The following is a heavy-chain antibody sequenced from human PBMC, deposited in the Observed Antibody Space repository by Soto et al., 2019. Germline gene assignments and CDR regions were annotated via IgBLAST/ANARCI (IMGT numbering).Heavy chain of an antibody. Sequence: EVQLVETGGGLIQPGGSLRLSCAASGFTVSSNYMSWVRQAPGKGLEWVSVIYSGGSTYYADSVKGRFTISRDNSKNTLYLQMNSLRAEDTAVYYCARDFIRGCSSTSCYAEIAFDIWGQGTMVTVSS. J-gene: IGHJ3*02. D-gene: IGHD2-2*01. CDR2: IYSGGST. CDR1: GFTVSSNY. V-gene: IGHV3-53*02. CDR3: ARDFIRGCSSTSCYAEIAFDI.